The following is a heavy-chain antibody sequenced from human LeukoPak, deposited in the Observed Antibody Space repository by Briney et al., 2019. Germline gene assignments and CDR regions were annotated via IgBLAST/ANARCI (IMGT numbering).Heavy chain of an antibody. V-gene: IGHV4-4*07. D-gene: IGHD6-13*01. CDR3: ARDSGIAAAGTFPLAY. J-gene: IGHJ4*02. Sequence: SETLSLTCTVSGGSISSYYWSWIRQPAGKGLEGIGRIYTSGSTNYNPSLKSRVTMSVDTSKNQFSLKLSSVTAADTAVYYCARDSGIAAAGTFPLAYWGQGTLVTVSS. CDR2: IYTSGST. CDR1: GGSISSYY.